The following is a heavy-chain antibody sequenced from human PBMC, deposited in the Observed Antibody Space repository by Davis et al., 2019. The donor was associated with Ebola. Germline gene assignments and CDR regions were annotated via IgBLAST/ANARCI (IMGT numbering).Heavy chain of an antibody. CDR3: ARQPRSTRSPEYHHGLDV. V-gene: IGHV4-59*11. Sequence: PGGSLRLSCAVSRGSISSHFWSWTRQSPGQGLEWIGSIFYTGSTNLNPSLRSRVTLSVDRPKNQFSLNLTSVTAADTAVYFCARQPRSTRSPEYHHGLDVWGQGTTVVVSS. CDR1: RGSISSHF. J-gene: IGHJ6*02. D-gene: IGHD2/OR15-2a*01. CDR2: IFYTGST.